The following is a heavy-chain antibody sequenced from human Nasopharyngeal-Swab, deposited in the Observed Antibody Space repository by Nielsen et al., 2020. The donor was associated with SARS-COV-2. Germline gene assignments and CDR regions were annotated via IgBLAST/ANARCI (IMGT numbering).Heavy chain of an antibody. J-gene: IGHJ5*02. V-gene: IGHV4-39*07. CDR3: ARHGSGWYDVGWFDP. Sequence: WGSLRLSCTVSGGSISSSSYYWGWIRQPPGKGLEWIGSIYYSGSTYYNPSLKSRVTISVDTSKNQFSLKLSSVTAADTAVYYCARHGSGWYDVGWFDPWGQGTLVTVSS. CDR1: GGSISSSSYY. D-gene: IGHD6-19*01. CDR2: IYYSGST.